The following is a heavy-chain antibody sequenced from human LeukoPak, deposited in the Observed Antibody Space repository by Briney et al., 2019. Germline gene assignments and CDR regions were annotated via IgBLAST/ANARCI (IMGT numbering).Heavy chain of an antibody. CDR3: ARDQGYTFGYGMDV. V-gene: IGHV3-53*01. Sequence: PGGSLRLSCAASGFTVSSNYMSWVRQAPGKGLEWVSVIYSGGNTYYADSVKGRFTISRDNSKNTLYLQMNSLRAEDTAVYNCARDQGYTFGYGMDVWGKGTTVTVSS. J-gene: IGHJ6*04. CDR1: GFTVSSNY. CDR2: IYSGGNT. D-gene: IGHD2-2*02.